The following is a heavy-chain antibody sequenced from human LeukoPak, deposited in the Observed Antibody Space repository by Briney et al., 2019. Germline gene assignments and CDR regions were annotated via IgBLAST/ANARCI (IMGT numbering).Heavy chain of an antibody. V-gene: IGHV4-30-2*01. J-gene: IGHJ4*02. Sequence: SETLSLTCAVSGGSISSGGSSWSWIRQPPGKGLEWIGYIYHSGSTYYNPSLKSRVTISVDRSKNQFSLKLSSVTAADTAVYYCAGRSSYFPWGYFDYWGQGTLVTVSS. CDR3: AGRSSYFPWGYFDY. CDR1: GGSISSGGSS. CDR2: IYHSGST. D-gene: IGHD5-18*01.